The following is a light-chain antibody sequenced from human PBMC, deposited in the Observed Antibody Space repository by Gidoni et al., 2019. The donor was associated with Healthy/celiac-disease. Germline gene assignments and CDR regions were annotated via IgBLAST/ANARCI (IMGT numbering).Light chain of an antibody. CDR3: QQYYSTLWT. CDR2: WAS. J-gene: IGKJ1*01. V-gene: IGKV4-1*01. Sequence: DIVMTQSPDSLAVSLGERATIHCKSSQSVLYSSNNKNYLAWYQQKPGTPPKLPIYWASNRESGVPDRIHGRRVGNDFTLPHRSLPGGKVAVYYCQQYYSTLWTFGQGTKVEIK. CDR1: QSVLYSSNNKNY.